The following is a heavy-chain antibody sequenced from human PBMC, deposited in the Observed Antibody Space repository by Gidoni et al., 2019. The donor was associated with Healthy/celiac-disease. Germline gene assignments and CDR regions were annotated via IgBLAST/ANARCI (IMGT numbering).Heavy chain of an antibody. CDR1: GFPFSSYA. J-gene: IGHJ4*02. CDR2: ISGSGGST. Sequence: EVQLLESGGGLVQPGGSLRLSCAASGFPFSSYAMSWVRQAPGKGLEWVSAISGSGGSTYYADSVKGRFTISRDNSKNTLYLQMNSLRAEDTAVYYCAKNRYYDFWSGYSELDYWGQGTLVTVSS. D-gene: IGHD3-3*01. CDR3: AKNRYYDFWSGYSELDY. V-gene: IGHV3-23*01.